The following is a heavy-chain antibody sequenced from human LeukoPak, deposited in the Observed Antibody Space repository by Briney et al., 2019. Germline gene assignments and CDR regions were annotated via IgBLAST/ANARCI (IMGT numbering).Heavy chain of an antibody. D-gene: IGHD3-10*02. CDR1: GFTFDDYD. Sequence: GGSLRLSCAASGFTFDDYDMNWVRQAPGKGLEWVSGIKWNGGSSDYADSVKGRFTISRDNAKNSLYLQMNSLRAEDTAVYYCAELGITMIGGVWGKGTTVTISS. J-gene: IGHJ6*04. V-gene: IGHV3-20*04. CDR3: AELGITMIGGV. CDR2: IKWNGGSS.